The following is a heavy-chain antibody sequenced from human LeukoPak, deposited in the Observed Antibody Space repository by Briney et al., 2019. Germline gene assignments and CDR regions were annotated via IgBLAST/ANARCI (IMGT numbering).Heavy chain of an antibody. J-gene: IGHJ4*02. Sequence: PGGSLRLSCAASGFTFSSYAMSWVRQAPGEGLEWVSAISGSGGSTYYADSVKGRFTISRDNSKNTLYLQMNSLRAEDTAVYYCAKDRGSYDYVWGSYRNFDYWGQGTLVTVSS. D-gene: IGHD3-16*02. CDR1: GFTFSSYA. CDR2: ISGSGGST. V-gene: IGHV3-23*01. CDR3: AKDRGSYDYVWGSYRNFDY.